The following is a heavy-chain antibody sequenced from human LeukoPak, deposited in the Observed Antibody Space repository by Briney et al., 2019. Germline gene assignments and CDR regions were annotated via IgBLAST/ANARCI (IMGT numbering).Heavy chain of an antibody. D-gene: IGHD2-2*01. V-gene: IGHV3-21*01. CDR2: ISGSSSYI. J-gene: IGHJ3*02. CDR1: GFTFSSYS. Sequence: NPGGSLRLSCAASGFTFSSYSMNWVRQAPGKGLEWVSSISGSSSYIYYADSVKGRFTISRDNARNSLYLQMNSLRAEDTAVYYCARGKPAAITAFDIWGQGTMVTVSS. CDR3: ARGKPAAITAFDI.